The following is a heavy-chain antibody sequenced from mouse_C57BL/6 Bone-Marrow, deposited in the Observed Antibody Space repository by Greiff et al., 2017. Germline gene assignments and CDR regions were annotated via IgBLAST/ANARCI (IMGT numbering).Heavy chain of an antibody. CDR1: GYTFTEYT. J-gene: IGHJ1*03. Sequence: QVQLQQSGAELVKPGASVKLSCKASGYTFTEYTIHWVKQRSGQGLEWIGWFYPGSGSTKYNENFKGKATLTADKSSSTVYMELRRLTSEDSAVSFCARHPYDDYYLWYFDDWGKGTTVTVSS. CDR2: FYPGSGST. D-gene: IGHD2-3*01. CDR3: ARHPYDDYYLWYFDD. V-gene: IGHV1-62-2*01.